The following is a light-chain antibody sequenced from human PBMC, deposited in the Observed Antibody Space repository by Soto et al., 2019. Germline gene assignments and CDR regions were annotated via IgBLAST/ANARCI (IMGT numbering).Light chain of an antibody. V-gene: IGLV2-23*02. CDR2: EVS. CDR1: SSDVGNYNL. J-gene: IGLJ1*01. CDR3: CSYAGSNYV. Sequence: QLVLTQPASVSGSPGQSITISCTGTSSDVGNYNLVSWYQHHPGKAPKLIIYEVSKRPSGVSNRFSGSKSGDTASLTISGLQAEDEADYYCCSYAGSNYVFGTGTKLTVL.